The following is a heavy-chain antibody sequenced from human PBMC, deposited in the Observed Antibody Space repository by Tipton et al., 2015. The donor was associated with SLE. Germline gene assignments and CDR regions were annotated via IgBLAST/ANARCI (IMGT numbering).Heavy chain of an antibody. D-gene: IGHD6-6*01. Sequence: TLSLTCTVSGGSLSRSSSFGDWIRQPPGKGLEWIATIYYSGSTYYNPSLKSRVTMSVDTSKNQFSLKLSSVTAADTAVYYCAGSSIAARWSFDYWGQGTLVTVSS. J-gene: IGHJ4*02. CDR2: IYYSGST. CDR3: AGSSIAARWSFDY. CDR1: GGSLSRSSSF. V-gene: IGHV4-39*07.